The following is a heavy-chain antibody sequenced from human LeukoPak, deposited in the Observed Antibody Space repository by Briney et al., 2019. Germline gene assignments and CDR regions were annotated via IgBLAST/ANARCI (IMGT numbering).Heavy chain of an antibody. CDR1: GFTFSSYG. Sequence: GGSLRLSCAASGFTFSSYGMHWVRHAPGKGLEWVAFIRYDGSNKYYADSVKGRFTISRDNSKNTLYLQMNSLRAEDTAVYYCAKDIDYGPPGVDYWGQGTLVTVSS. V-gene: IGHV3-30*02. CDR3: AKDIDYGPPGVDY. CDR2: IRYDGSNK. J-gene: IGHJ4*02. D-gene: IGHD4-17*01.